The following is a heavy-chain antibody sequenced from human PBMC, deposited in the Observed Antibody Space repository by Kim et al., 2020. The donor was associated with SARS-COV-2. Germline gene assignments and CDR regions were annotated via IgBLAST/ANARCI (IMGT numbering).Heavy chain of an antibody. CDR3: ASQPPPTYYYDSSGYMNDS. CDR1: GFTVSSNY. D-gene: IGHD3-22*01. Sequence: GGSLRLSCAASGFTVSSNYMSWVRQAPGKGLEWVSVIYSGGSTYYADSVKGRFTISRDNSKNTLYLQMNSLRAEDTAVYYCASQPPPTYYYDSSGYMNDSWGQGTLVTVSS. CDR2: IYSGGST. V-gene: IGHV3-53*01. J-gene: IGHJ4*02.